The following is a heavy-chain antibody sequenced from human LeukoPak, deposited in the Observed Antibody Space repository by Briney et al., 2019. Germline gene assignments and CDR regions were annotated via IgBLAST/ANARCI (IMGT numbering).Heavy chain of an antibody. Sequence: ASVKVSCKASGYTFTSYAMHWVRQAPGQRLEWMGWINAGNGNTKYSQKFQGRVTITRDTSASTAYMELSSLRSEDTAVYYCARLPLYDFWSGYYNGNRPLDYWGQGTLFTVSS. CDR2: INAGNGNT. CDR1: GYTFTSYA. CDR3: ARLPLYDFWSGYYNGNRPLDY. D-gene: IGHD3-3*01. V-gene: IGHV1-3*01. J-gene: IGHJ4*02.